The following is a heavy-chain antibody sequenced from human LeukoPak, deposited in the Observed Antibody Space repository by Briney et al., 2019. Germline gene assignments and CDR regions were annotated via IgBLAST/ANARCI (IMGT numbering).Heavy chain of an antibody. CDR3: ASLIVGATGPIDY. J-gene: IGHJ4*02. V-gene: IGHV3-30-3*01. CDR2: ISYDGSNK. D-gene: IGHD1-26*01. Sequence: PGGSLRLSCAASGFTFSSYAMSWVRQAPGKGLEWVAVISYDGSNKYYADSVKGRFTISRDNSKNTLYLQMNSLRAEDTAVYYCASLIVGATGPIDYWGQGTLVTVSS. CDR1: GFTFSSYA.